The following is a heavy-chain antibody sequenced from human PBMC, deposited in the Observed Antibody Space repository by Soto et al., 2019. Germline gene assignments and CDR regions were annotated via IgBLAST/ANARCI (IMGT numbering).Heavy chain of an antibody. CDR2: IYYSGST. CDR1: GGSISSGDYY. V-gene: IGHV4-30-4*01. D-gene: IGHD2-15*01. J-gene: IGHJ4*02. Sequence: QVQLQESGPGLVKPSQTLSLTCTVSGGSISSGDYYWSWIRQPPGKGLEWIGYIYYSGSTYYNPSLKSRVTTSVDTSKNQFSLKLSSVTDADTAVYYCARVADCSGGRCYFSVDYWGQGTLVTVSS. CDR3: ARVADCSGGRCYFSVDY.